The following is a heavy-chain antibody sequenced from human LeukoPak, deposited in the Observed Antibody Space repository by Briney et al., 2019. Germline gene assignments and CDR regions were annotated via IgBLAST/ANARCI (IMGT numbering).Heavy chain of an antibody. CDR1: GGSISSYY. V-gene: IGHV4-4*07. J-gene: IGHJ4*02. D-gene: IGHD2-2*01. Sequence: SETLSLTCTVSGGSISSYYWSWIRQPAGKGLVWIGRIYTSGSTNYNPSLKSRVTMLVDTSKNQFSLKLSSVTAADTAVYYCAREGYCSSTSCQFDYWGQGTLVTVSS. CDR2: IYTSGST. CDR3: AREGYCSSTSCQFDY.